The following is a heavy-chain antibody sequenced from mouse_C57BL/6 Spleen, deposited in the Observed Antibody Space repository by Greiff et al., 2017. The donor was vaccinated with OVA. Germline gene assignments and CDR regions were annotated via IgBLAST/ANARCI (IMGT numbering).Heavy chain of an antibody. J-gene: IGHJ3*01. CDR1: GYTFTSYW. Sequence: QVQLQQPGAELVKPGASVKLSCKASGYTFTSYWMHWVKQRPGRGLEWIGRIDPNSGGTKYNEKFKSKATLTVDKPSSTAYMQLSSLTSEDSAVDYCASYYYGSSYWFAYWGQGTLVTVSA. CDR3: ASYYYGSSYWFAY. CDR2: IDPNSGGT. V-gene: IGHV1-72*01. D-gene: IGHD1-1*01.